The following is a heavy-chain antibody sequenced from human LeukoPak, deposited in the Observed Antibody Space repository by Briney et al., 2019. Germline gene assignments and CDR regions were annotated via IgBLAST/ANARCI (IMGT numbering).Heavy chain of an antibody. Sequence: PGASLRLSCGASGFTFSDHYMDWVRQAPGKGLEWVGRTKNKANNYNTEYAASVKGRFIISRDVSKNSLFLQMNSLKTEDTAVYYCARVARFDSIDYWGQGTLVTVSS. CDR1: GFTFSDHY. J-gene: IGHJ4*02. CDR3: ARVARFDSIDY. CDR2: TKNKANNYNT. D-gene: IGHD3-9*01. V-gene: IGHV3-72*01.